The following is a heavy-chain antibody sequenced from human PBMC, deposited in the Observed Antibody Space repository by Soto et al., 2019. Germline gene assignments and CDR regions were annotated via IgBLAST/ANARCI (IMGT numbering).Heavy chain of an antibody. V-gene: IGHV4-31*03. D-gene: IGHD3-16*02. CDR3: ARDYRASYPAYYYSGMDV. CDR2: IYYST. J-gene: IGHJ6*02. CDR1: GGSISSGGYY. Sequence: QVQLQESGPGLVKPSQTLSLTCTVSGGSISSGGYYWSWIRQHPGKGMEWIGYIYYSTYYNPSLNSRVTISVDASKNQSSLKLRSVTAADTAVYYCARDYRASYPAYYYSGMDVWGQGTTVTVSS.